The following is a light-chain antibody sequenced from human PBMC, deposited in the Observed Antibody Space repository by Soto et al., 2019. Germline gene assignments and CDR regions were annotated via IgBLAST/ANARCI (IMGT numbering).Light chain of an antibody. CDR3: SSYTNINTRV. CDR2: EVS. J-gene: IGLJ3*02. Sequence: QSALTQPASVSGSPGQSITISCTGTSSDVGGYNSVSWYQQHPGKAPELMIYEVSNRPLGVSTRFSGSKSGNTASLTISGLQAEYEADYFCSSYTNINTRVFGGGTKVTVL. CDR1: SSDVGGYNS. V-gene: IGLV2-14*01.